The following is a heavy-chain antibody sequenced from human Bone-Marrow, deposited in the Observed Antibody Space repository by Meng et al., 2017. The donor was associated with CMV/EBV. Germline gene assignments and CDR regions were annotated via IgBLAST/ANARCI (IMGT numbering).Heavy chain of an antibody. CDR3: ARGRGFGELLGY. Sequence: GGSLRLSCAVSGFSFSSNWMSWVRQAPGKGLEWMGWINPNSGGTNYAQKFQGRVTMTRDTSISTAYMELSRLRSDDTAVYYCARGRGFGELLGYWGQGTLVTVSS. D-gene: IGHD3-10*01. CDR2: INPNSGGT. CDR1: GFSFSSNW. V-gene: IGHV1-2*02. J-gene: IGHJ4*02.